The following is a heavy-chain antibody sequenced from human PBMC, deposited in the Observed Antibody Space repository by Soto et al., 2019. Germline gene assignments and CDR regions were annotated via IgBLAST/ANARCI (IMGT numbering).Heavy chain of an antibody. CDR3: ARRWGAAFDY. J-gene: IGHJ4*02. CDR2: IYYSGST. CDR1: VGSISSYY. V-gene: IGHV4-59*08. D-gene: IGHD1-26*01. Sequence: QVQLQESGPGLVKPSETLSLTCTVSVGSISSYYWSWIWQPPGKGLEWIGYIYYSGSTNYNPSLKSRVTISVDTSKNQFSLKLSSVTAADTAVYYCARRWGAAFDYWGQGTLVTVSS.